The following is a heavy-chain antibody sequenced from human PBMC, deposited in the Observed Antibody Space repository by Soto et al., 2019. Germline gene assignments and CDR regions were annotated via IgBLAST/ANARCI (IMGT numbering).Heavy chain of an antibody. V-gene: IGHV1-69*12. D-gene: IGHD6-13*01. CDR1: GGPFSSYA. Sequence: VQLVQSGAEVKKPGSSVKVSCKASGGPFSSYAVSWVRQAPGQGLEWMGGIIPIFGTTNYAQKFQGRVTITADEFTSTAYMELSSLRSEDTAVYYCARDLAAAGSGGLDVWGQGTTVTVSS. CDR2: IIPIFGTT. CDR3: ARDLAAAGSGGLDV. J-gene: IGHJ6*02.